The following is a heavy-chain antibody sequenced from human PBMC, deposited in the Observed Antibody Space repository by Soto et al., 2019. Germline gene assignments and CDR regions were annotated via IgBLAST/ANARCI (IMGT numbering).Heavy chain of an antibody. V-gene: IGHV4-59*01. Sequence: PSETLCLTDSVSCGSISVYDAPWLRQPPGKGLEWLGYIFYSGSTFYNPSLKSRVTISIHTSKSQFSLQLTSVTAADTAVYYCARGAADTAMVDSWGQGTLVTGSS. CDR1: CGSISVYD. J-gene: IGHJ4*02. CDR3: ARGAADTAMVDS. D-gene: IGHD5-18*01. CDR2: IFYSGST.